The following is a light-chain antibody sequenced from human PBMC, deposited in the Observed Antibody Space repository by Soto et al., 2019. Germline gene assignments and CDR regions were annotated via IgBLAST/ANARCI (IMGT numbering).Light chain of an antibody. J-gene: IGKJ1*01. CDR3: QQHGNSPRT. CDR1: QNITNNY. V-gene: IGKV3-20*01. Sequence: EIVLTQSPGTLSLSPGERATLPCRASQNITNNYVAWYQHKPGQAPRLLIYGASSRATGIPVRFSGSGSGTDFTLTISRLEPEDFAVYYCQQHGNSPRTSGQGTQVDTK. CDR2: GAS.